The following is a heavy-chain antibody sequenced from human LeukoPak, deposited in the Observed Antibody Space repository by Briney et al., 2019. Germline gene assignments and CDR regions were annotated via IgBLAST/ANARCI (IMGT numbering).Heavy chain of an antibody. Sequence: GGSLRLSCAASEFTFSSYWMSWVRQAPGKGLEWVANIKQDGGQIYYLESVKGRFTVSRDNAKNSLYLQMNSLRAEDTAVYYCARLGARQMLEYWGQGTLVTVST. CDR3: ARLGARQMLEY. CDR1: EFTFSSYW. V-gene: IGHV3-7*01. J-gene: IGHJ4*02. D-gene: IGHD4-17*01. CDR2: IKQDGGQI.